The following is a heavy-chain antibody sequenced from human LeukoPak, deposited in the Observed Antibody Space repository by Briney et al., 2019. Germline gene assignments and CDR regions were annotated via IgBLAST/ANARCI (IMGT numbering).Heavy chain of an antibody. CDR2: ISSNGGST. V-gene: IGHV3-64D*06. Sequence: GGSLRLSCSASGFXFSNYAIHWVRQAPGKGLEYVSAISSNGGSTYYADSVKGRFTISRDNSKNTLYLQMSSLRAEDTAVYYCVKGTGTKYYYYGMDVWGQGTTVTVSS. J-gene: IGHJ6*02. CDR3: VKGTGTKYYYYGMDV. D-gene: IGHD3/OR15-3a*01. CDR1: GFXFSNYA.